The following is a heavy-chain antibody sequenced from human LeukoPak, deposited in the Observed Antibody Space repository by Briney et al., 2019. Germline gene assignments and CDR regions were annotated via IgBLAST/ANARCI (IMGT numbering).Heavy chain of an antibody. CDR1: GDSVSSNSAA. CDR2: TYYRSKLYN. J-gene: IGHJ6*02. D-gene: IGHD2-2*01. Sequence: SQTLSLTCAISGDSVSSNSAAWNWIRQSPSRGLEWLGRTYYRSKLYNDYAVSVKSRITINPDTSKNQFSLQLNSVTPEDTAVYYCARGYCSSTSCYDYYYGMDVWGQGTTVTVSS. V-gene: IGHV6-1*01. CDR3: ARGYCSSTSCYDYYYGMDV.